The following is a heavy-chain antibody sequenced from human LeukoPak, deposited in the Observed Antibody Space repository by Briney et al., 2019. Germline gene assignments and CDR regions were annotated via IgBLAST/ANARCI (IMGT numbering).Heavy chain of an antibody. D-gene: IGHD3-22*01. J-gene: IGHJ3*02. CDR1: GGSISSSSYY. CDR3: AREGLEYYDSSGYFLFSNAFDI. Sequence: SETLSLTCTVSGGSISSSSYYWGWIRQPPGKGLEWIGSIYYSGSTYYNPSLKSRVTISVDTSKNQFSLKLSSVTAADTAVYYCAREGLEYYDSSGYFLFSNAFDIWGQGTMVTVSS. CDR2: IYYSGST. V-gene: IGHV4-39*07.